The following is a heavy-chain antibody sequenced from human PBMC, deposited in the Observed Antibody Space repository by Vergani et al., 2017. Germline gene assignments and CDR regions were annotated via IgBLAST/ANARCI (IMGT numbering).Heavy chain of an antibody. CDR1: GGTFSSYA. J-gene: IGHJ5*02. Sequence: QVQLVQSGAEVKKPGSSVKVSCKASGGTFSSYAISWVRQAPGQGLEWMGWMNPNSGNTGYAQKFQGRVTMTRNTSISTAYMELSSLRSEDTAVYYCARGPRGSTSRNWFDPWGQGTLVTVSS. D-gene: IGHD2-2*01. CDR2: MNPNSGNT. CDR3: ARGPRGSTSRNWFDP. V-gene: IGHV1-8*02.